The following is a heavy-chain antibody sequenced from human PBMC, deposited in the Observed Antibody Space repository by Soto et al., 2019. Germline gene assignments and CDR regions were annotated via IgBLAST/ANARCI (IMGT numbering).Heavy chain of an antibody. Sequence: SETLSLTCTVSGGSMRTYYWGWIRQPAGKPLEWIGRIYPSGTTNYNPSLKSRVTLSLDTSKNQFSLNLSSVTAADTAVYYCAREGASGFGMDVWGQGTTVTVSS. CDR1: GGSMRTYY. CDR2: IYPSGTT. CDR3: AREGASGFGMDV. J-gene: IGHJ6*02. V-gene: IGHV4-4*07. D-gene: IGHD1-26*01.